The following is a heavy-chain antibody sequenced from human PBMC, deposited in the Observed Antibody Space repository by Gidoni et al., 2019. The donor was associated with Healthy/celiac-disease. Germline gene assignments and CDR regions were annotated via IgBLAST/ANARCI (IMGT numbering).Heavy chain of an antibody. CDR3: ASKGGQQLVDLFDY. J-gene: IGHJ4*02. CDR1: GFTFSSYA. V-gene: IGHV3-30*04. D-gene: IGHD6-13*01. CDR2: ISYDGSNK. Sequence: QVQLVESGGGVVQPGRSLRLSCAASGFTFSSYAMHWVRQAPGKGLEWLAVISYDGSNKYYADSVKGRFTISRDNSKNTLYLQMNSLRAEDTAVYYCASKGGQQLVDLFDYWGQGTLVTVSS.